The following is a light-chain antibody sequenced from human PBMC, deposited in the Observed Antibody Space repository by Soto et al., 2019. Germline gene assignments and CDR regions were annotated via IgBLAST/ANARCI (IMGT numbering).Light chain of an antibody. CDR2: LGS. Sequence: VMTQSPLSLPVTPGEPASISCRSSQSLLQRNGYNYVDWYLQKPGQSPQLLIYLGSYRASGVPDRFSGSGSGTEFTLKISRVEADDVGIYYCMQALQTSFTFGPGITVDI. J-gene: IGKJ3*01. CDR1: QSLLQRNGYNY. V-gene: IGKV2-28*01. CDR3: MQALQTSFT.